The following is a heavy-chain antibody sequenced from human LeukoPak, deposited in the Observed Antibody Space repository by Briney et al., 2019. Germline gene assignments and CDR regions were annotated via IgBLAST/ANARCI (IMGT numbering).Heavy chain of an antibody. CDR1: GGSISSSGYY. J-gene: IGHJ4*01. V-gene: IGHV4-39*01. Sequence: SETLSLTCTVSGGSISSSGYYWGWIRQPPGKGLEWIGSIYYSASTYYNPSLKSRVTISVDTSKNHFSLKLSSVTAADTAVYYCARHRPQNGDYWGQEPWSPSPQ. CDR3: ARHRPQNGDY. CDR2: IYYSAST. D-gene: IGHD3-9*01.